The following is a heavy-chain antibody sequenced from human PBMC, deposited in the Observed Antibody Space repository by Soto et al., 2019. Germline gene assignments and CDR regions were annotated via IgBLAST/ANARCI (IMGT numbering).Heavy chain of an antibody. J-gene: IGHJ6*02. CDR1: GGTFSSYA. D-gene: IGHD2-2*02. CDR2: IIPIFGTA. V-gene: IGHV1-69*01. CDR3: ARDLPDIVVVPAAIHGMDV. Sequence: QVQLVQSGAEVKKPGSSVKVSCKASGGTFSSYAISWVRQAPGQGLEWMGGIIPIFGTANYAQKFQGRVTITADESTSTAYMELSSLRSEDTAVYYCARDLPDIVVVPAAIHGMDVWGQGTTVTVS.